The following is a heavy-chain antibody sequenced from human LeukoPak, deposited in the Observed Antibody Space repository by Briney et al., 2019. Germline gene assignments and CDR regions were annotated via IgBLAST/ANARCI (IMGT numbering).Heavy chain of an antibody. J-gene: IGHJ5*02. D-gene: IGHD3-10*01. CDR1: GFTFSSYG. CDR3: ARFLWFGELPPSP. CDR2: IRYDGSNK. V-gene: IGHV3-30*02. Sequence: PGGSLRLSCAASGFTFSSYGMHWVRQAPGKGLEWVAFIRYDGSNKYYADSVKGRFTISRDNSKNTLYLQMNSLRAEDTAVYYCARFLWFGELPPSPWGQGTLVTVSS.